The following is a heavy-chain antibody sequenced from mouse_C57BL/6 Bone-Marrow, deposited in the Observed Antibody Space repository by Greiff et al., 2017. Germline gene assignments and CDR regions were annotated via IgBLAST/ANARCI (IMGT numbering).Heavy chain of an antibody. CDR3: TRSLIYYGTNY. CDR1: GFNFNDYY. D-gene: IGHD1-1*01. Sequence: EVQVVESGAELVKPGASVKLSCTASGFNFNDYYIHWVKQRTEQGLEWIGSIYPEDGDTKYAPKFQDKATLTADTSSNTAYLQLSSLTSEDTAVYYCTRSLIYYGTNYWGQGTTLTVSS. V-gene: IGHV14-2*01. CDR2: IYPEDGDT. J-gene: IGHJ2*01.